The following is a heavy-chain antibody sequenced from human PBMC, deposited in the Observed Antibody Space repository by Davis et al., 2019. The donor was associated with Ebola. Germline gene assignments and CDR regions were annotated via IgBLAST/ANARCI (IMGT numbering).Heavy chain of an antibody. CDR1: GFTFSSYG. J-gene: IGHJ5*02. V-gene: IGHV3-33*05. Sequence: GGSLRLSCAASGFTFSSYGMHWVRQAPGKGLEWVAVISYDGSNKYYADSVKGRFTISRDNAKNSLYLQMNSLRAEDTAVYYCARDFVATIWGNWFDPWGQGTLVTVSS. CDR2: ISYDGSNK. CDR3: ARDFVATIWGNWFDP. D-gene: IGHD5-12*01.